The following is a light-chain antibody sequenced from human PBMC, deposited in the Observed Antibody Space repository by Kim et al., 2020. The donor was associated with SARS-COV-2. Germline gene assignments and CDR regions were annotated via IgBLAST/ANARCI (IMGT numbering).Light chain of an antibody. Sequence: EIVLTQSPGTLSLSPGERATLSCRASQSVSSSYLAWYQQKPGQTPRLLIYGASSRATGIPDRFSGSGSGTDFTLTISRLEPEDCAVYYCQQYGSSPYTFVQWTKLEI. CDR3: QQYGSSPYT. J-gene: IGKJ2*01. CDR1: QSVSSSY. V-gene: IGKV3-20*01. CDR2: GAS.